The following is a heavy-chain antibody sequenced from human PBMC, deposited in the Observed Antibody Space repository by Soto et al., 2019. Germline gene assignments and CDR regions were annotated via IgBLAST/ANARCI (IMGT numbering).Heavy chain of an antibody. V-gene: IGHV4-34*01. D-gene: IGHD3-10*02. CDR2: INHSGST. Sequence: SETLSLTCAVYGGSFSGYYWSWIRQPPGKGLEWIGEINHSGSTNYNPSLKSRVTISVDTSKNQFSLKLSSVTAADTAVYYCASCSAGFAGYYYYGMDVWGQGTTVTVSS. CDR3: ASCSAGFAGYYYYGMDV. CDR1: GGSFSGYY. J-gene: IGHJ6*02.